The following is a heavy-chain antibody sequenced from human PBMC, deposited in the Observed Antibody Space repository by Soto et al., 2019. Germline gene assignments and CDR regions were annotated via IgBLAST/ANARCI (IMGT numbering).Heavy chain of an antibody. CDR3: ARSGDYCFDY. D-gene: IGHD1-26*01. CDR1: SYXXTXXHX. V-gene: IGHV4-4*02. J-gene: IGHJ4*02. CDR2: ILHSGST. Sequence: AVSSYXXTXXHXXXXVRQSPGQGLEWIGEILHSGSTNYNPSLKSRVTISVDNSRNQFSLKLSSVTAADTAVYYCARSGDYCFDYWGRGTLVTVSS.